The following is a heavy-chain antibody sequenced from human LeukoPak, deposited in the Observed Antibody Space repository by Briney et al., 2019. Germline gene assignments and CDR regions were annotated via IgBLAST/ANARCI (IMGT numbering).Heavy chain of an antibody. D-gene: IGHD6-19*01. Sequence: PGRTLRLSCTASGFTFCDYLMSWFRQAPGGGLGWIGWISGGTTEYAASVKARFTISRDDSTRIACLPLNSLPTAAPAVHYISRGSGWLWVYWGQGTLVTVSS. CDR2: ISGGTT. CDR3: SRGSGWLWVY. CDR1: GFTFCDYL. J-gene: IGHJ4*02. V-gene: IGHV3-49*03.